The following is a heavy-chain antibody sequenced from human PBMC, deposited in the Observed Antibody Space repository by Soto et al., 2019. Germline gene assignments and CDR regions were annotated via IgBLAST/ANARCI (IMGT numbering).Heavy chain of an antibody. J-gene: IGHJ6*02. CDR1: GFTFSSYA. D-gene: IGHD2-21*01. V-gene: IGHV3-30-3*01. CDR3: VRDLSYCGGDCYFSGMDV. CDR2: ISYDGSNK. Sequence: GGSLRLSCAASGFTFSSYAMHWVRQAPGKGLEWVALISYDGSNKYYADSVKGRFTISRDNSKNTLYLQMNSLRAEDTAVYYCVRDLSYCGGDCYFSGMDVWGQGTTVTVS.